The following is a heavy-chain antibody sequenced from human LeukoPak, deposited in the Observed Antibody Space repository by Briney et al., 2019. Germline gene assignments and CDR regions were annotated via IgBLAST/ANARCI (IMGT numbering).Heavy chain of an antibody. CDR2: IYYSGST. D-gene: IGHD1/OR15-1a*01. CDR1: GGSISTYY. Sequence: PSETLSLTCTVSGGSISTYYWSWIRQPPGKGLEWIGYIYYSGSTNYNPSLKSRVTISVDTSKNQSSLKLTSVTAADTAVYYCARHEHGGFDYWGQGTLVTVSS. J-gene: IGHJ4*02. V-gene: IGHV4-59*08. CDR3: ARHEHGGFDY.